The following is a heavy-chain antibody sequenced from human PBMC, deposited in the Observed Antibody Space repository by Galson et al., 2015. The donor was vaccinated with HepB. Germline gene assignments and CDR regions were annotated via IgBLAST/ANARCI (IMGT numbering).Heavy chain of an antibody. CDR2: ISSSSSTI. V-gene: IGHV3-48*04. Sequence: SLRLSCAASGFTFSSYSMNWVRQAPGKGLEWVSYISSSSSTIYYADSVKGRFTISRDNAKNSLYLQMNSLRAEDTAVYYCARDPGQWLGRGCFDYWGQGTLVTVSS. CDR1: GFTFSSYS. J-gene: IGHJ4*02. CDR3: ARDPGQWLGRGCFDY. D-gene: IGHD6-19*01.